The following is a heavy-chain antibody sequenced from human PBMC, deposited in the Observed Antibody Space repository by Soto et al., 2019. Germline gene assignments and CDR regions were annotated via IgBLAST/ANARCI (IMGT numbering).Heavy chain of an antibody. CDR2: ISSSSSYI. J-gene: IGHJ5*02. D-gene: IGHD1-7*01. CDR3: ARDSKDWNYEGNWFDP. CDR1: GFTFSSYS. Sequence: EVQLVESGGGLVKPGGSLRLSCAASGFTFSSYSMNWVRQAPGKGLEWVSSISSSSSYIYYADSVKGRFTISRDNXKXXLDLQMNSLRAEDTAVYYCARDSKDWNYEGNWFDPWGQGTLVTVSS. V-gene: IGHV3-21*01.